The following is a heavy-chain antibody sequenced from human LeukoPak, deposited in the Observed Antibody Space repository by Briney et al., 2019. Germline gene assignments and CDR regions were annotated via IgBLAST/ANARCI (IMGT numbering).Heavy chain of an antibody. CDR2: MNPNSGNT. V-gene: IGHV1-8*01. D-gene: IGHD3-10*01. CDR1: GYTFTSYD. J-gene: IGHJ5*02. CDR3: ARGPVNVLLWFGELLQNWFDP. Sequence: ASVTVSCKASGYTFTSYDINWVRQATGQGLEWMGWMNPNSGNTGYAQKFQGGVTMTRNTSISTAYMELSSLRSEDTAVYYCARGPVNVLLWFGELLQNWFDPWGQGTLVTVSS.